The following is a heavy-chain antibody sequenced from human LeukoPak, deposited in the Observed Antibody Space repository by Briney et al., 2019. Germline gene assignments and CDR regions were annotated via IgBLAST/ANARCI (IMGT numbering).Heavy chain of an antibody. J-gene: IGHJ4*02. CDR3: AKGVAVASPYYFDY. CDR1: GFTFSSYA. D-gene: IGHD6-19*01. Sequence: GCLRPSRAPSGFTFSSYAMSWVRQAPGKGLEWVSPVSGSGGRAYYAASAKGRFTISREHSKDTLYLERNRLRAEDTAVYYCAKGVAVASPYYFDYWGQGTLVTVSS. CDR2: VSGSGGRA. V-gene: IGHV3-23*01.